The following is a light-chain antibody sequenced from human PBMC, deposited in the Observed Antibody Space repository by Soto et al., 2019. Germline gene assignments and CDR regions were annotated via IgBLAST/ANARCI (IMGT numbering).Light chain of an antibody. Sequence: QSALTQPASVSGSPGQSITISCTGTSSDVGGYRHVGWYQQYPGKAPKLIIFEVSDRPSGVSSRFSGSKSGNTASLSISGLQPEDEADYYCSSYKSGATLVFGGGTKLTVL. CDR2: EVS. CDR1: SSDVGGYRH. CDR3: SSYKSGATLV. J-gene: IGLJ2*01. V-gene: IGLV2-14*01.